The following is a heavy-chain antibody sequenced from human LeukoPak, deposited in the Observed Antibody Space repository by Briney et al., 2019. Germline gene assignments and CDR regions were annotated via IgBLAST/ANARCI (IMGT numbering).Heavy chain of an antibody. CDR1: GFTVSSNS. J-gene: IGHJ4*02. CDR3: ARDRYSYNYAGLGY. CDR2: IYSDNT. V-gene: IGHV3-53*01. Sequence: GGSLRLSCTVSGFTVSSNSMSWVRQAPGKGLEWVSFIYSDNTHYSDSVKGRFTISRDNSKNTLYLQMNSLRAEDTAVYYCARDRYSYNYAGLGYWGQGTLVTVSS. D-gene: IGHD5-18*01.